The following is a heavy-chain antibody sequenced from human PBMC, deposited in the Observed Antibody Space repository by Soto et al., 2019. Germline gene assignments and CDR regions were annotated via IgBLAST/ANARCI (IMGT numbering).Heavy chain of an antibody. V-gene: IGHV1-18*01. J-gene: IGHJ4*02. CDR3: ARDSWVVAATETHDFDY. CDR1: GYTFSSYG. CDR2: ISAYNGNT. Sequence: QVQLVQSGAEVKKPGASVKVSCKASGYTFSSYGISWVRQAPGQGLEWMGWISAYNGNTNYAQKLQGRVTMTTDTTTSTAYMELRSLRSDDTAVYYCARDSWVVAATETHDFDYWGQGTLVTVSA. D-gene: IGHD2-15*01.